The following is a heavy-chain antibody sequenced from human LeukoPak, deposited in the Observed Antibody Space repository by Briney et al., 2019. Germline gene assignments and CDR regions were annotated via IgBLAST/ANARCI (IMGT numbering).Heavy chain of an antibody. CDR3: ARDLRMVY. CDR1: GYSFTGYY. Sequence: ASVKVSCKASGYSFTGYYMHWVRQAPGQGPEWMGWINPNGGGTNYAQKFQGRVTMTRDTSISTAYMELSRLRSDDTAVYYCARDLRMVYWGQGTLVTVSS. J-gene: IGHJ4*02. D-gene: IGHD2-15*01. CDR2: INPNGGGT. V-gene: IGHV1-2*02.